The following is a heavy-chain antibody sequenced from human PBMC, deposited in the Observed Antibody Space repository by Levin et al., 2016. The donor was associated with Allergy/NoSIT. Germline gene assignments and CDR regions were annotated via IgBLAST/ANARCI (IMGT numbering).Heavy chain of an antibody. CDR3: ARLSSYHDGSGYPYYMDV. V-gene: IGHV3-66*04. Sequence: VRQAPGKGLQWVSVIYRGGSTYYEDSVKGRFTISRDNAKNKLFLQMNSLRAEDTALYYCARLSSYHDGSGYPYYMDVWGKGTTVTVSS. J-gene: IGHJ6*03. CDR2: IYRGGST. D-gene: IGHD3-22*01.